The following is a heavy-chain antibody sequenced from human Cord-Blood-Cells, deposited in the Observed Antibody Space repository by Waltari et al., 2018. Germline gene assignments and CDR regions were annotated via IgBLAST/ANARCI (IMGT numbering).Heavy chain of an antibody. Sequence: QVQLVQSGAEVKKPGASVKVSCKAYGYTFTSYALHRVRQAPGQRLEWMGWINAGNGNTKYSQKFQGRVTITRDTSASTAYMELSSLRSEDTAVYYCARDLGVFWSGYYSYGMDVWGQGTTVTVSS. CDR3: ARDLGVFWSGYYSYGMDV. J-gene: IGHJ6*02. CDR2: INAGNGNT. V-gene: IGHV1-3*01. CDR1: GYTFTSYA. D-gene: IGHD3-3*01.